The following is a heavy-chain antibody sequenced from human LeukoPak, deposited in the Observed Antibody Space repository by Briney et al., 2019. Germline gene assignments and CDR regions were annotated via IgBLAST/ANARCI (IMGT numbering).Heavy chain of an antibody. D-gene: IGHD6-13*01. J-gene: IGHJ4*02. Sequence: ASVKVSCKASGYTFTSYDINWVRQATGQGLEWMGWMNPNSGNTGYAQKFQGRVTMTRNTSISTAYMELSSLRSEDTAVYYCARDGGIAAANYFDYWGQGTLVTVSS. CDR2: MNPNSGNT. V-gene: IGHV1-8*01. CDR1: GYTFTSYD. CDR3: ARDGGIAAANYFDY.